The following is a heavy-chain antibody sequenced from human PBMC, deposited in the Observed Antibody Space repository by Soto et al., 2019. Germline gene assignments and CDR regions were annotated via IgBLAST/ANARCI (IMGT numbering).Heavy chain of an antibody. V-gene: IGHV3-33*01. CDR2: VWSDGSNK. CDR3: ARGWLDYYYGMDV. J-gene: IGHJ6*02. CDR1: GFTFNSYG. D-gene: IGHD3-22*01. Sequence: GGSLRLSCAASGFTFNSYGMHWVRQAPGKGLEWVAVVWSDGSNKYYADSVKGRFTISRDNSKNTLYMQTNSLRAEDTAVYYCARGWLDYYYGMDVWGQGTTVTVSS.